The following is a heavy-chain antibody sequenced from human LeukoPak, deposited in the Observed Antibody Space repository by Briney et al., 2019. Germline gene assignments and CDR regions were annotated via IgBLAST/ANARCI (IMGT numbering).Heavy chain of an antibody. J-gene: IGHJ5*02. Sequence: GGSLRLSCAASGFTFSSYGMHWVRPAPGKGLEWVAVISYDGSNKYYADSVKGRFTISRDNSKNTLYLQMNSLRAEDTAVYYCAKALGVVGSGSPPLWFDPWGQGTLVTVSS. CDR3: AKALGVVGSGSPPLWFDP. CDR1: GFTFSSYG. D-gene: IGHD3-10*01. CDR2: ISYDGSNK. V-gene: IGHV3-30*18.